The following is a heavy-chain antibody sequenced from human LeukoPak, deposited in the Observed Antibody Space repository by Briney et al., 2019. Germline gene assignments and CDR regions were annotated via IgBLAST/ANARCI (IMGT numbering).Heavy chain of an antibody. J-gene: IGHJ4*02. D-gene: IGHD6-13*01. CDR2: IKQDGSEK. V-gene: IGHV3-7*03. CDR3: ARGRQQMTYFDY. Sequence: GGSLRLSCVASGFTFSSYWMSWVRQAPGKGLEWVANIKQDGSEKDYVDSVKGRFTISRDNAKNSLHLQVSSLRAEDTAVYYCARGRQQMTYFDYWGQGTLVTGSS. CDR1: GFTFSSYW.